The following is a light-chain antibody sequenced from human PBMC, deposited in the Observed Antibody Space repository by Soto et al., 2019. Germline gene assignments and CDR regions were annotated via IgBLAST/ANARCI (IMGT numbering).Light chain of an antibody. V-gene: IGLV4-69*01. CDR1: SGHSSYT. J-gene: IGLJ2*01. CDR3: QTWGTGFRV. Sequence: QSVLTQSPSASASLGASVKFTCTLSSGHSSYTIAWHQQQPEKGPRYLMKLNSDGSHSKGDGIPDRFSGSSSGAERYLTISSLQSEDEADYYCQTWGTGFRVFGGGTKVTVL. CDR2: LNSDGSH.